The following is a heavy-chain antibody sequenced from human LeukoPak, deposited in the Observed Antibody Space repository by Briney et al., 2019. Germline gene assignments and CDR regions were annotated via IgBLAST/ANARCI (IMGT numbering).Heavy chain of an antibody. CDR1: GGSISSSNW. CDR3: ARDQVGATSSWFDP. Sequence: KPSGTLSLTCAVSGGSISSSNWWSWVRQPPGKGLEWIGEIYHSGSTNYNPSLKSRVTISVDKSKNQFSLKLSSVTAADTAVYYCARDQVGATSSWFDPWGQGTLVTVPS. J-gene: IGHJ5*02. V-gene: IGHV4-4*02. CDR2: IYHSGST. D-gene: IGHD1-26*01.